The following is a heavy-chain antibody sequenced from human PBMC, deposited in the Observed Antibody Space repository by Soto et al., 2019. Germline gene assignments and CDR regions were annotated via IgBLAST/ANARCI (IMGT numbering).Heavy chain of an antibody. D-gene: IGHD1-26*01. J-gene: IGHJ5*02. CDR3: ARDFSGSYHMGGNWFDP. V-gene: IGHV4-59*01. CDR2: IYYSGST. Sequence: SETLSLTCTVSGGSISSYYWSWIRQPPGKGLEWIGYIYYSGSTNYNPSLKSRVTISVDTSKNQFSLKLSPVTAADTAVYYCARDFSGSYHMGGNWFDPWGQGTLVTVSS. CDR1: GGSISSYY.